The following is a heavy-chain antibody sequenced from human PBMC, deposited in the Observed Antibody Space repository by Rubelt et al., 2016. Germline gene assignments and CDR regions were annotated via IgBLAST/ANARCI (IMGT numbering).Heavy chain of an antibody. V-gene: IGHV2-70*15. CDR2: IDWDADK. CDR1: GFSLSTSGMC. CDR3: AHSEYAYGRFDY. J-gene: IGHJ4*02. D-gene: IGHD5-18*01. Sequence: QVTLRESGPALVKPTQTLTLTCTFSGFSLSTSGMCVSWIRQPPGKALEWLARIDWDADKYYSTSLKTRLTISKDTSNNQVVLTMTHMDPVDTASCDCAHSEYAYGRFDYWGQGTLVTVSA.